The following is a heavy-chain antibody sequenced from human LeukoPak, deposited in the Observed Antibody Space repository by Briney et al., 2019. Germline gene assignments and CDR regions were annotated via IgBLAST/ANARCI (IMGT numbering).Heavy chain of an antibody. CDR2: ISYDGSNK. V-gene: IGHV3-30*04. CDR1: GFTFSSYA. Sequence: GGSLRLSCAASGFTFSSYAMHWVRQAPGKGLEWVAVISYDGSNKYYADSVKGRFTISRDNSKNTLYLQMNSLRAEDTAVYYCAKDDAAVAGPDYWGQGTLVTVSS. D-gene: IGHD6-19*01. J-gene: IGHJ4*02. CDR3: AKDDAAVAGPDY.